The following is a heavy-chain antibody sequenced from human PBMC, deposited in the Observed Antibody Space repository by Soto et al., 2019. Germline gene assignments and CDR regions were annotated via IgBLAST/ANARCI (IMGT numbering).Heavy chain of an antibody. D-gene: IGHD1-26*01. CDR3: ARLLHLGATHVKYYYGMDV. CDR2: INPSGGST. Sequence: ASVKVSCKASGYTFTSCYMHWVRQAPGQGLEWMGIINPSGGSTSYAQKFQGRVTMTRDTSTSTVYMELSSLRSEDTAVYYCARLLHLGATHVKYYYGMDVWGQGTTVTVSS. CDR1: GYTFTSCY. J-gene: IGHJ6*02. V-gene: IGHV1-46*01.